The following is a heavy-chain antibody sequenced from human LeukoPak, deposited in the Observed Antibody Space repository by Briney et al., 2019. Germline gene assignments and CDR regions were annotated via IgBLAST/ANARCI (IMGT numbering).Heavy chain of an antibody. V-gene: IGHV3-7*04. CDR2: IHPEGNEK. CDR3: ARGDAFSGDH. Sequence: GGSLRLSCAASGFTFRNFWMSWFGQAPGRGLEWVANIHPEGNEKYHVESVKGRFTISRDNAKSSLFLQMSGRRAEDTAVYYCARGDAFSGDHWGQGTLVTVSS. CDR1: GFTFRNFW. J-gene: IGHJ4*02.